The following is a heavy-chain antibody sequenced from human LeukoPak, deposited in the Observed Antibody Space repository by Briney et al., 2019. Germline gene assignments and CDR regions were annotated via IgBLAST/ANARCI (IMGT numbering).Heavy chain of an antibody. Sequence: ASVKVSCKVSGYTLTELSMHWVRQAPGKGLEWMGGFDPEDGETIYAQKFQGIVTMTEDTSTDTAYMELSSLRSEDTAVYYCATSPSAAGTYYYMDVWGKGTTVTVSS. V-gene: IGHV1-24*01. J-gene: IGHJ6*03. CDR2: FDPEDGET. CDR1: GYTLTELS. CDR3: ATSPSAAGTYYYMDV. D-gene: IGHD6-13*01.